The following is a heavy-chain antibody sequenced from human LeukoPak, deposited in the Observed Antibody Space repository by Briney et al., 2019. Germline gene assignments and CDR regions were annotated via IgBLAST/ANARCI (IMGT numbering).Heavy chain of an antibody. CDR2: INPDGRTI. Sequence: PGGSLRLSCEDSGFTFSSYWMHWVRQAPGKGLVWVSRINPDGRTITYADSVKGRFTISRDNSKNTLYLQMNSLRAEDSAVYYCAKDQYGDYGGGFDYWGQGTLVTVSS. V-gene: IGHV3-74*03. D-gene: IGHD4-17*01. J-gene: IGHJ4*02. CDR1: GFTFSSYW. CDR3: AKDQYGDYGGGFDY.